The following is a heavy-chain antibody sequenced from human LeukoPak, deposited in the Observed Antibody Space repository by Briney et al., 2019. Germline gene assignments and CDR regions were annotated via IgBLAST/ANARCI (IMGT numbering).Heavy chain of an antibody. CDR1: GGSISGHY. CDR3: ARFGLYYDMDV. D-gene: IGHD3/OR15-3a*01. CDR2: IHYSGKA. V-gene: IGHV4-59*11. Sequence: SETLSLTCTVSGGSISGHYWTWTRQPPGEGLQWIGQIHYSGKAYYNPSLRSRITISVDTSKNQMFLKLSSVTAADTAVYYCARFGLYYDMDVWGQGTTVTVSS. J-gene: IGHJ6*02.